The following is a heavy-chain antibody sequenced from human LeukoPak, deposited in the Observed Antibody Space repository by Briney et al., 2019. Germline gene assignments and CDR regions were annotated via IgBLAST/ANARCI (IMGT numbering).Heavy chain of an antibody. V-gene: IGHV3-23*01. Sequence: PGGSLRLSCVASGFTFNSYAMSWVRRAPGKGLEWVSSIRGSGGSTYYADSVKGRFTISRDNSKNTLYLQMNSLRADDTAVYYCAKHQAVRDGYNYSPFDYWGQGTLVTVSS. J-gene: IGHJ4*02. CDR3: AKHQAVRDGYNYSPFDY. D-gene: IGHD5-24*01. CDR2: IRGSGGST. CDR1: GFTFNSYA.